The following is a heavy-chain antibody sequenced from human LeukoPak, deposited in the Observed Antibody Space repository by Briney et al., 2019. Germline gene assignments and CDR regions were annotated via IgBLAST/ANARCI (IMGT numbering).Heavy chain of an antibody. CDR3: ASWGEGALDN. J-gene: IGHJ4*02. V-gene: IGHV3-48*01. D-gene: IGHD1-26*01. CDR1: GFTFSSYG. Sequence: PGGSLRLSCAASGFTFSSYGMIWVRQAPGKGLEWISYISTSTTTIYYANSVKGRFTISRDNAKKSLYLQMNSLRVEDTGVYYCASWGEGALDNWGQGTLVTVSS. CDR2: ISTSTTTI.